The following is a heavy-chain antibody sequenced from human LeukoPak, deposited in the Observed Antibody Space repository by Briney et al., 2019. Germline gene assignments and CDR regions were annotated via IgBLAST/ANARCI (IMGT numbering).Heavy chain of an antibody. J-gene: IGHJ3*02. Sequence: GASVKVSCKASGYXFTSYGISWVRQAPGQGLEWMGWISAYNGNTNYAQKLQGRVTMTTDTSTSTAYMELRSLRSDDTAVYYCARDGAPVAATPRDAFDIWGQGTMVTVSS. D-gene: IGHD2-15*01. CDR2: ISAYNGNT. CDR3: ARDGAPVAATPRDAFDI. V-gene: IGHV1-18*01. CDR1: GYXFTSYG.